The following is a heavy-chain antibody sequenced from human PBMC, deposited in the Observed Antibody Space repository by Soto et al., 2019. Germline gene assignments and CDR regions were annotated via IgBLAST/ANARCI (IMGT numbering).Heavy chain of an antibody. CDR1: GGSFSGYY. V-gene: IGHV4-34*01. CDR2: INHSGST. Sequence: PSETLSLTCAVYGGSFSGYYWSWIRQPPGKGLEWIGEINHSGSTNYNPSLKSRVTISVDTSKNQFSLKLSSVTAADTAVYYCARVRFREFLVYYYYGMDVWGQGTTVT. CDR3: ARVRFREFLVYYYYGMDV. D-gene: IGHD3-10*01. J-gene: IGHJ6*01.